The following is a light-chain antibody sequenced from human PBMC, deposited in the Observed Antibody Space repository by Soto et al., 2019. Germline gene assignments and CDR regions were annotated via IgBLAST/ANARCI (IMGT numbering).Light chain of an antibody. CDR3: SSYTSSSPYV. CDR1: SSDVGGYNY. J-gene: IGLJ1*01. Sequence: QSVLTQPASVSGSPGQSITISCTGTSSDVGGYNYVSWYQQHPGKAPKLMIYDVSNRPSGVSNRFSGSKSGNTASLTISGLQAEYEADYYCSSYTSSSPYVFGTRTKVTVL. CDR2: DVS. V-gene: IGLV2-14*01.